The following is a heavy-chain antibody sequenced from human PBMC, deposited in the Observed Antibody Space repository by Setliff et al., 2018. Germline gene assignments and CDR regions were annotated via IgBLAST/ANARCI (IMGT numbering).Heavy chain of an antibody. CDR2: IPWDGTKT. CDR3: AKGLAGVTLGYYFEY. Sequence: PGGSLRLSCVASGYTFRSYAIHWVRQAPGKGLEWVALIPWDGTKTSYADSVRGRFTISRDGSKSMLHLQMNSLRAEDTAVYYCAKGLAGVTLGYYFEYWGQGTLVTVSS. D-gene: IGHD3-10*01. J-gene: IGHJ4*02. CDR1: GYTFRSYA. V-gene: IGHV3-30*02.